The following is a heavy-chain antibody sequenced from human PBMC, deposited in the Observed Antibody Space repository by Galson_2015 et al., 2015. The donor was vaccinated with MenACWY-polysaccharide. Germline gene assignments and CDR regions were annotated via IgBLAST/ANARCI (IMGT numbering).Heavy chain of an antibody. Sequence: SLRLSCAASGFNFNNHGMHWVRQAPGKGLEWVALIWYVGSKEYYAGSVKGRFTISKDNSKNTVYLQMNSLRAEDTAVYYCARALRGITVDDWGQGTLVAVSS. CDR2: IWYVGSKE. D-gene: IGHD3-10*01. CDR1: GFNFNNHG. J-gene: IGHJ4*02. CDR3: ARALRGITVDD. V-gene: IGHV3-33*01.